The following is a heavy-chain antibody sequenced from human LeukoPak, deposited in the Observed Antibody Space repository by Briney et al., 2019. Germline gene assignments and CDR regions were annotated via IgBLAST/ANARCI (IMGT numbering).Heavy chain of an antibody. CDR3: ARGGSYYDILTADRAFDI. J-gene: IGHJ3*02. D-gene: IGHD3-9*01. V-gene: IGHV4-34*01. Sequence: SETLSLTCAVYGGSFSGYYWSWIRQPPGKGLEWIGEINHSGSTNYNPSLKCRVTISVDTSKNQFSLKLSSVTAADTAVYYCARGGSYYDILTADRAFDIWGQGTMVTVSS. CDR1: GGSFSGYY. CDR2: INHSGST.